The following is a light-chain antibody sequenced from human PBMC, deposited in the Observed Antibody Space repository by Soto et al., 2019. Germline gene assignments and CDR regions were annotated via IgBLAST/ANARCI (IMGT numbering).Light chain of an antibody. CDR3: AAWDDSLNGPV. Sequence: QSVLTQPPSASGTPGQRVTISCSGGISNIGTNTVNWYQQLPGTAPKLLIYTNNQRPSGVPDRVSGSKSGTSASLAISGLQADDEADYFCAAWDDSLNGPVFGGGTKLTVL. CDR2: TNN. J-gene: IGLJ2*01. V-gene: IGLV1-44*01. CDR1: ISNIGTNT.